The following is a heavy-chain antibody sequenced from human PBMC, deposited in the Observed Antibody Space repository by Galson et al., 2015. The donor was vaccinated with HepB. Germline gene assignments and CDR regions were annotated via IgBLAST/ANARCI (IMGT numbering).Heavy chain of an antibody. Sequence: SLRLSCAASGFTFSSYWMSWVRQAPGKGLEWVANIKQDGSEKYYVDSVKGRFTISRDNAKNSLYLQMNSLRAEDTAVYYCARVKEGYCSSTSCVQTWYFDLWGRGTLVTVSS. V-gene: IGHV3-7*03. D-gene: IGHD2-2*01. CDR2: IKQDGSEK. J-gene: IGHJ2*01. CDR1: GFTFSSYW. CDR3: ARVKEGYCSSTSCVQTWYFDL.